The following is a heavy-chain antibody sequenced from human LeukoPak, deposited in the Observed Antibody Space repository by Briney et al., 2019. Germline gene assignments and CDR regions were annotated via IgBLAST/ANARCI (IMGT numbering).Heavy chain of an antibody. Sequence: ASVKVSCKVSGYTLTELSMHWVRQAPGKGLEWMGGFDPEDGETIYAQKFQGRVTMTEDTSTDTAYMELSSLRSEDTAVYYCATVITMIVVVGPFYFDYWGQGTLVTVSS. CDR3: ATVITMIVVVGPFYFDY. CDR1: GYTLTELS. J-gene: IGHJ4*02. CDR2: FDPEDGET. V-gene: IGHV1-24*01. D-gene: IGHD3-22*01.